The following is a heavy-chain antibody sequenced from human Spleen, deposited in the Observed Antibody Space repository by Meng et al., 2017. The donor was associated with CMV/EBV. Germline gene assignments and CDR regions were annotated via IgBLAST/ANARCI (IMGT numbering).Heavy chain of an antibody. J-gene: IGHJ4*01. V-gene: IGHV1-46*02. Sequence: TFNNLYMHWVRQAPGQGLEWMGMVNPSGGFIGYAQKFQGRITVTWETSTSTVYMELSSLRSEDTAVYYCARDPGNTVVIPSALGYFDYWGQGTLVTVSS. CDR1: TFNNLY. CDR3: ARDPGNTVVIPSALGYFDY. CDR2: VNPSGGFI. D-gene: IGHD2-2*01.